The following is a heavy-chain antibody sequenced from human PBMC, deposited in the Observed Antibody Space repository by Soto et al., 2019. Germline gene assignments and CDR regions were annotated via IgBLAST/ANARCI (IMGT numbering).Heavy chain of an antibody. CDR1: GFTFSSYG. CDR3: ARDGIWWFPGTLYYYGMDV. Sequence: PGGSLRLSCAASGFTFSSYGMHWVRQAPGKGLEWVAVIWYDGSNKYYADSVKGRFTISRDNSKNTLYLQMNSLRAEDTAVYYCARDGIWWFPGTLYYYGMDVWGQGTTVTVSS. D-gene: IGHD2-15*01. J-gene: IGHJ6*02. CDR2: IWYDGSNK. V-gene: IGHV3-33*01.